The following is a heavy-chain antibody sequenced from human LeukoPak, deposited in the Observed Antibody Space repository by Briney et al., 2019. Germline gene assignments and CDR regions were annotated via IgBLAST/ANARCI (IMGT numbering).Heavy chain of an antibody. D-gene: IGHD2-15*01. CDR1: GGSTASSSHY. CDR2: MYYTGST. Sequence: SETLSLTCTVSGGSTASSSHYWGWIRQSPGKGLEWIAIMYYTGSTYYNPSLKSRVTISVDTSKNQFSLKLTSVTAADTAVYYCARAKVVVVPATPLNYFYYYGIDVWGQGTTVTVSS. J-gene: IGHJ6*02. CDR3: ARAKVVVVPATPLNYFYYYGIDV. V-gene: IGHV4-39*01.